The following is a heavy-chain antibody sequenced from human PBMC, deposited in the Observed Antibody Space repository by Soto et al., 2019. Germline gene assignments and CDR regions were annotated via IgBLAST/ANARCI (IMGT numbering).Heavy chain of an antibody. CDR3: ARQGGEYNTMSDY. CDR2: IYPGDSDA. Sequence: GASLKISCKGSGYTFSKYWIGWVRQTPGKGLEWMGMIYPGDSDARYSPSFEGQVTFSVDKSINTAYLQWNSLKASDTAMYYCARQGGEYNTMSDYWGQGTLVTVSS. CDR1: GYTFSKYW. D-gene: IGHD3-10*01. J-gene: IGHJ4*02. V-gene: IGHV5-51*01.